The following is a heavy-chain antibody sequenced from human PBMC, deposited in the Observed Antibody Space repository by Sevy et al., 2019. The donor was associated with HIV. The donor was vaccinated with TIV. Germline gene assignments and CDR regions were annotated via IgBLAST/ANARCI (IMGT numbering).Heavy chain of an antibody. V-gene: IGHV1-24*01. Sequence: ASVKVSCKVSGYTLTQLSMHWVRQAPGKGLEWMGSFDPGDGETLYAQKFQGRVTMTEDTSTNTAYMELSSLRSEDTAVYYCATTKDYYDSSGSPFDYWGQGTLVTVSS. CDR1: GYTLTQLS. CDR3: ATTKDYYDSSGSPFDY. J-gene: IGHJ4*02. CDR2: FDPGDGET. D-gene: IGHD3-22*01.